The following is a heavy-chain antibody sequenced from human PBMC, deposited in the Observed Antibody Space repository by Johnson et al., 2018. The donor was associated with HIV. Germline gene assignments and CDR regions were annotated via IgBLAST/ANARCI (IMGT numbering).Heavy chain of an antibody. J-gene: IGHJ3*02. Sequence: VQLVESGGGVVQPGRSLRLSCAASGFTFSSYAMHWVRQAPGKGLEWVAIISYDGSEKYYVDSVKGRFTISRDNAKNSLYLQMNRLRADDTAVYYCAREGPSERAGFDIWGQGTMVTVSS. CDR3: AREGPSERAGFDI. CDR2: ISYDGSEK. CDR1: GFTFSSYA. V-gene: IGHV3-30*14.